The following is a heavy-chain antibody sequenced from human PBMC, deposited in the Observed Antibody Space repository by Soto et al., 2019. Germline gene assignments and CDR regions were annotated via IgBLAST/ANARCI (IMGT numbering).Heavy chain of an antibody. Sequence: ASVKVSCKASGGTFSSYAISWVRQAPGQGLEWMGGIIPIFGTANYAQKFQGRVTITADESTSTAYMELSSLRSEDTAVYYCARGLTYYDILTAFDYWGQGTLVTVSS. CDR2: IIPIFGTA. V-gene: IGHV1-69*13. J-gene: IGHJ4*02. D-gene: IGHD3-9*01. CDR3: ARGLTYYDILTAFDY. CDR1: GGTFSSYA.